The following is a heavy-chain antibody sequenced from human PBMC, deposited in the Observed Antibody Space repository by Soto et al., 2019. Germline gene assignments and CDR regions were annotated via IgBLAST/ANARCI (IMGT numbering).Heavy chain of an antibody. D-gene: IGHD5-18*01. Sequence: SETLSLTCTVSGDYITSGTYYWAWIRQPPGKGLEWIASIYYNGNTVYNPSLSSLVTFSADTAKNQFSMNLTSVTATDTAVYDCASSYSSLVWLVIGNFAYWGRGSLVTVSS. V-gene: IGHV4-39*01. J-gene: IGHJ4*02. CDR3: ASSYSSLVWLVIGNFAY. CDR1: GDYITSGTYY. CDR2: IYYNGNT.